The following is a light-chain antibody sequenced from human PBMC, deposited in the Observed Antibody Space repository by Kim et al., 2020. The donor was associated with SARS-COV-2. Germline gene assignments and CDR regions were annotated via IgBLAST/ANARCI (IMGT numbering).Light chain of an antibody. CDR2: GTA. Sequence: PAALATLSCEASERVSGSVVAWQQQKPVQDPRLLIYGTAYRATGIPDMFSGSGSGTDLTLTISRLEPEDFAVYYCEQYGSSITVGQGTRLESK. V-gene: IGKV3-20*01. J-gene: IGKJ5*01. CDR3: EQYGSSIT. CDR1: ERVSGSV.